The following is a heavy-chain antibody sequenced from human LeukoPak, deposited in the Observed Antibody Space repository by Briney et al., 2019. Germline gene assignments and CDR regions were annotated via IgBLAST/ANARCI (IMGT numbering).Heavy chain of an antibody. V-gene: IGHV1-69*01. J-gene: IGHJ6*02. Sequence: ASVKVSCKASGGTFSSYAISWVRQAPGQGLEWMGGIIPIFGTANYAQKFQGRVTITADESTSTAYMELSSPRSEDTAVYYCARESITMIVVDLTDYYYYGMDVWGQGTTVTVSS. CDR3: ARESITMIVVDLTDYYYYGMDV. CDR1: GGTFSSYA. D-gene: IGHD3-22*01. CDR2: IIPIFGTA.